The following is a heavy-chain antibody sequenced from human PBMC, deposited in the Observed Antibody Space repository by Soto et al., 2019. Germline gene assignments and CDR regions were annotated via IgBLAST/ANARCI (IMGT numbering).Heavy chain of an antibody. CDR1: GFTVSDNY. V-gene: IGHV3-66*01. Sequence: EVQLAGSGGGLVQPGGSLRLSCAASGFTVSDNYMSWVRQAPGKGLEWVSVIYGGGTTDYADSAKGRFTISRDSSMNTLHLQMNSLRVEDSAVYYCAALSNSARYIDFWGQGSLVTVSS. CDR2: IYGGGTT. D-gene: IGHD1-26*01. CDR3: AALSNSARYIDF. J-gene: IGHJ4*02.